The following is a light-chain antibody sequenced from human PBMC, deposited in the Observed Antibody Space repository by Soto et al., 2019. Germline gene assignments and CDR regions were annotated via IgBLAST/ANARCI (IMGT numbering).Light chain of an antibody. Sequence: EIVLTQSPATLSLSPGERATLSCRASQSINRHLAWYRQKPGQAPRLLIYDASNRATGIPARFSGSGSGTDFTLTISSLEPEDFAVYYCQQYKNWPPITFGQGTRLEIK. CDR2: DAS. V-gene: IGKV3-11*01. CDR3: QQYKNWPPIT. J-gene: IGKJ5*01. CDR1: QSINRH.